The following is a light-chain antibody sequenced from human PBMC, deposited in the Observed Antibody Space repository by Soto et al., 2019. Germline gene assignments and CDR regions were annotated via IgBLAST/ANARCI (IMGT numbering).Light chain of an antibody. V-gene: IGLV2-14*01. Sequence: QSVLTQPASVSGSPGQSITISCTGTSTDVGGYNYVSWYQQHPGKAPKLLISDVSNRPSGVSFRFSGSKSGNTASLTISGLQAEDYADYYCKSYSGGSTLYLFGSGTKVTVL. J-gene: IGLJ1*01. CDR1: STDVGGYNY. CDR3: KSYSGGSTLYL. CDR2: DVS.